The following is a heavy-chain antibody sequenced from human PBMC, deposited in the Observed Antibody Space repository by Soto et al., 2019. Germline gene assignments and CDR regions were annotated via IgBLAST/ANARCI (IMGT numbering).Heavy chain of an antibody. V-gene: IGHV2-5*01. J-gene: IGHJ4*02. CDR2: IHWNDDN. D-gene: IGHD2-15*01. CDR3: THRLVGSGQGY. Sequence: QITLEETGPTLVKPTQTLTLTCTFSGFSLTTGRVGVGWIRQPPGKALEWLAVIHWNDDNHYSPSLKSRLTITKDPPKNQVVLTLTNMDPVDTATYYCTHRLVGSGQGYWGQGTLVTVSS. CDR1: GFSLTTGRVG.